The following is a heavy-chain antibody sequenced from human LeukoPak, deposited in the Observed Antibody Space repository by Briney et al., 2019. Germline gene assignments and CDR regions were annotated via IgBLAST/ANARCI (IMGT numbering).Heavy chain of an antibody. CDR1: GFTFDDYA. Sequence: QPGRSLRLSCAASGFTFDDYAMHWVRQAPGKGLEWVSGISWNSGSIVYADSVKGRFTISRYNAKDYLYLQMNSLRAEDTALYYCAKDSLTFHWLLGWFDPWGQGTLVTVSS. CDR3: AKDSLTFHWLLGWFDP. CDR2: ISWNSGSI. D-gene: IGHD3-9*01. J-gene: IGHJ5*02. V-gene: IGHV3-9*01.